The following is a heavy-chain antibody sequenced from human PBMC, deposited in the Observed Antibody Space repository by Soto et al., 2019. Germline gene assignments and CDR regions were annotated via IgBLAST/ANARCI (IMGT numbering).Heavy chain of an antibody. CDR3: AKFFVDTGSNSGWPWSFHY. CDR2: ISGSGGTT. D-gene: IGHD6-25*01. Sequence: EVQMLEFGGSLVQPGRSLRLSYAASGFTFSNYAMSWVGQAPGQGMDWVSAISGSGGTTYYADSVKGWFTISRDNSKNTLFLQMNCLRAEDAAVYYCAKFFVDTGSNSGWPWSFHYWSQGTLVTVSS. CDR1: GFTFSNYA. V-gene: IGHV3-23*01. J-gene: IGHJ4*02.